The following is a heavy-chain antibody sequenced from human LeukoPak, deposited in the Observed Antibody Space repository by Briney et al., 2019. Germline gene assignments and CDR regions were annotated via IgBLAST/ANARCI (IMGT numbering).Heavy chain of an antibody. Sequence: GASVKVSCKASGYTFISYYIHWVRQAPGQGLEWMAIINPSGGSTSYAQKFQGRVTMTRDTATSTVYMELSSLRSEDTAVYYCAREQGSSSSGRYGLDVWGQGTTVTVSS. V-gene: IGHV1-46*01. CDR1: GYTFISYY. J-gene: IGHJ6*02. CDR3: AREQGSSSSGRYGLDV. D-gene: IGHD6-6*01. CDR2: INPSGGST.